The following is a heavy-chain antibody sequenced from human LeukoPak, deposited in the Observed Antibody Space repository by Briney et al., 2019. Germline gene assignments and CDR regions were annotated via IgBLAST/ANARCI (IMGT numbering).Heavy chain of an antibody. CDR2: IYYSGRT. Sequence: SQTLSLTCTVSGGSFSSGGYYWSWIRQHPGKGLEWIGYIYYSGRTYYNPSLKSRVTISVDTSKNQFSLRLSSVTAADTAVYHCARVRDGDYGYIGFDPWGQGTLVTVSS. V-gene: IGHV4-31*03. J-gene: IGHJ5*02. CDR1: GGSFSSGGYY. CDR3: ARVRDGDYGYIGFDP. D-gene: IGHD4-17*01.